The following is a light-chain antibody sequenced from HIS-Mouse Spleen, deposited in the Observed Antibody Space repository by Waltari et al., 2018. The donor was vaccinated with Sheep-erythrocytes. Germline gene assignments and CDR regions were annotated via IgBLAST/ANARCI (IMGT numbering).Light chain of an antibody. J-gene: IGLJ2*01. CDR2: EGS. Sequence: SVSGSPGQSITISCTGTSSDVGSYNLVSWYQQHPGKAPKLMIYEGSKRPSGVSNRFSGSKSGNTASLTISGLQAEDEADYYCCSYAGSSTLVFGGGTKLTVL. V-gene: IGLV2-23*01. CDR3: CSYAGSSTLV. CDR1: SSDVGSYNL.